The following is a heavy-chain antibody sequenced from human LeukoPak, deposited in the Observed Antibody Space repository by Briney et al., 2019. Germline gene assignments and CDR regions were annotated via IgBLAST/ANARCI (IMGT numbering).Heavy chain of an antibody. CDR3: ARVIGGWYYFDY. CDR1: GGSTSSGDYY. V-gene: IGHV4-30-4*01. J-gene: IGHJ4*02. Sequence: SETLSLTCTVSGGSTSSGDYYWSWIRQPPGKGLEWIGYIFYSGSTYYNPSLKSRVTISVDTSKNQFSLKLSSVTAADTAVYYCARVIGGWYYFDYWGQGTLVTVSS. D-gene: IGHD6-19*01. CDR2: IFYSGST.